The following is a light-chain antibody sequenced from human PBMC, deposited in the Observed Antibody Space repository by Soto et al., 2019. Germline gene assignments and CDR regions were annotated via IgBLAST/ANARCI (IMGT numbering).Light chain of an antibody. V-gene: IGLV1-40*01. Sequence: QSVLTQPPSVSGAPGQRVTISCTGSSSDIGAGYDVHWYQQFPGKAPKLLIYRNINRPSGVPDRFSGSKSGTSASLAIPGLQADDAADYSCHSCDSSLGGSPGVFGGGTKLTVL. J-gene: IGLJ3*02. CDR1: SSDIGAGYD. CDR3: HSCDSSLGGSPGV. CDR2: RNI.